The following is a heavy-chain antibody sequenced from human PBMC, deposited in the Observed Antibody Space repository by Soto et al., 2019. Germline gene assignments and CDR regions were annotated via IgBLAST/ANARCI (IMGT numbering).Heavy chain of an antibody. CDR3: VTRWYPHNYYMDA. CDR2: ISNSGEDT. D-gene: IGHD2-15*01. CDR1: GFRFSTYA. Sequence: DVQLLESGGGLVQPGGSLRLACAGSGFRFSTYAMSWVRQATGKGLEWISTISNSGEDTYYRDSVNGRFIISRDNSASTLYLQMNSLRVEDTAIYHCVTRWYPHNYYMDAWGKGGTVTVSS. V-gene: IGHV3-23*01. J-gene: IGHJ6*03.